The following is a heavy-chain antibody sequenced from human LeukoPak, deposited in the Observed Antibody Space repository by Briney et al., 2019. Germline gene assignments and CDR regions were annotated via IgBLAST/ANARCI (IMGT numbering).Heavy chain of an antibody. CDR2: ISHDGSAT. CDR1: GFTFSHYP. J-gene: IGHJ4*02. V-gene: IGHV3-30*04. D-gene: IGHD2/OR15-2a*01. Sequence: GRSLRLSCAASGFTFSHYPMRWVRQAPGKGLEWVASISHDGSATYYADSVKGRFTISRDNSNATLYLQMNSLRPEDTAVFYCAKEGTFQLLWGYSDYWGQGTLVTVSS. CDR3: AKEGTFQLLWGYSDY.